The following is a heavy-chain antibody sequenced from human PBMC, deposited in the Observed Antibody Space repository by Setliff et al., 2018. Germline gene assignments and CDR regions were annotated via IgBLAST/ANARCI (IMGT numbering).Heavy chain of an antibody. D-gene: IGHD2-2*01. CDR3: ARGPLDFVVVPAAAKFDS. V-gene: IGHV1-18*01. CDR1: GYTFTNYG. CDR2: ISA. Sequence: ASVKVSCKASGYTFTNYGINWVRQAPGQGLEWMGWISAYAQKFQGRVTMTADTPTSTAYMKLRSLTSDDTAVYYCARGPLDFVVVPAAAKFDSWGQGTLVTVSS. J-gene: IGHJ4*02.